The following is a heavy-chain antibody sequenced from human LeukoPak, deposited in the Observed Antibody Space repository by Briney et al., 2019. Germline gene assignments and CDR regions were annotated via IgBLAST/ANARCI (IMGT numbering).Heavy chain of an antibody. D-gene: IGHD3-22*01. CDR1: GGTFSSYA. CDR2: IIPIFGTA. J-gene: IGHJ3*02. CDR3: ARDVVYYDSSGYYTHGAFDI. V-gene: IGHV1-69*13. Sequence: SVKVSCKASGGTFSSYAISWVRQAPGQGLEWMGGIIPIFGTANYAQKFQGRVTITADESTSTAYMELSSLRSEDTAVSYCARDVVYYDSSGYYTHGAFDIWGQGTMVTVSS.